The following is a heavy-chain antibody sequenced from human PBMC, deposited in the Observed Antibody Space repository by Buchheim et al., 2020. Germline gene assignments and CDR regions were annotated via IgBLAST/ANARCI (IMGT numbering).Heavy chain of an antibody. D-gene: IGHD6-6*01. Sequence: QVQLVQSGAEVKKPGASVKVSCKASGYTFTSYDINWVRQATGQGLEWMGWMNPNSGNTGYAQKFQGRVTMTRNTSISTAYMELSSLRYEETAVYYCARVKSIAARPGSTPLGYWGQGTL. CDR1: GYTFTSYD. V-gene: IGHV1-8*01. CDR3: ARVKSIAARPGSTPLGY. J-gene: IGHJ4*02. CDR2: MNPNSGNT.